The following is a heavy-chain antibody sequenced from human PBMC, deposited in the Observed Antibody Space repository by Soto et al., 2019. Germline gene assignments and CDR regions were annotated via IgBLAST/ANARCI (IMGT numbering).Heavy chain of an antibody. CDR1: GYTFTSYA. CDR2: INAGNGNT. D-gene: IGHD3-10*01. J-gene: IGHJ1*01. Sequence: GASVKVSCKASGYTFTSYAMHWVRQAPGQRLEWMGWINAGNGNTKYSQKFQGRVTITRDTSASTAYMELSSLRSEDTAVYYCAREGAVLWFGELWDLGLLQHRGQGTLVTVSS. CDR3: AREGAVLWFGELWDLGLLQH. V-gene: IGHV1-3*01.